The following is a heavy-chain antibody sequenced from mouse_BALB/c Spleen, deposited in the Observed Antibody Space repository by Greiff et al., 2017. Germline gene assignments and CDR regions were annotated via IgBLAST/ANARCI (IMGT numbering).Heavy chain of an antibody. CDR2: ISYSGST. CDR1: GYSITSDYA. CDR3: ARCNYDAMDY. V-gene: IGHV3-2*02. Sequence: EVQLQESGPGLVKPSQSLSLTCTVTGYSITSDYAWNWIRQFPGNKLEWMGYISYSGSTSYNPSLTSRISITRDTSKNQFFLQLNSVTTEDTATYYCARCNYDAMDYWGQGTSVTVSS. D-gene: IGHD2-1*01. J-gene: IGHJ4*01.